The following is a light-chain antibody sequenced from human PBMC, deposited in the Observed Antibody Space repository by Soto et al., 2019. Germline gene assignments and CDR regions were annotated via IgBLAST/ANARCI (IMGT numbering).Light chain of an antibody. CDR1: SSNIGAGYD. J-gene: IGLJ1*01. V-gene: IGLV1-40*01. CDR3: CSYAASYTYV. CDR2: GNN. Sequence: QSVLTQPPSVSGAPGQRVIISCTGRSSNIGAGYDVHWYQQVSGTAPKLLIYGNNNRPSGVPDRFSGSKSGNTASLTISGLQAEDEADYYCCSYAASYTYVFGTGTKLTVL.